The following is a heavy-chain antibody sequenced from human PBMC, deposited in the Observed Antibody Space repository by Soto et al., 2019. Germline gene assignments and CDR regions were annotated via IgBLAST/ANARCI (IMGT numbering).Heavy chain of an antibody. D-gene: IGHD6-6*01. Sequence: SETLSLTCAVSGGSISRGGYSWSWIRQPPGKGLEWIGYIYHSGSTYYNPSLKSRVTISVDRSKNQFSLKLSSVTAADTAVYYCARDRAEYSSSSKGEGWFDPWGQGTLVTVSS. J-gene: IGHJ5*02. CDR3: ARDRAEYSSSSKGEGWFDP. CDR1: GGSISRGGYS. V-gene: IGHV4-30-2*01. CDR2: IYHSGST.